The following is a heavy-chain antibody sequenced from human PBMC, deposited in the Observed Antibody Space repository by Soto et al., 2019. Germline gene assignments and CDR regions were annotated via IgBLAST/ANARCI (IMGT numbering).Heavy chain of an antibody. CDR1: GGTFSSYA. V-gene: IGHV1-69*13. CDR2: IIPIFGTA. D-gene: IGHD3-22*01. J-gene: IGHJ5*02. Sequence: SVKVSFKASGGTFSSYAISWVRQAPGQGLEWMGGIIPIFGTANYAQKFQGRVTITADESTSTAYMELSSLRSEDTAVYYCARTYYYDSSGYFNWFDPWGQGTLVTVPQ. CDR3: ARTYYYDSSGYFNWFDP.